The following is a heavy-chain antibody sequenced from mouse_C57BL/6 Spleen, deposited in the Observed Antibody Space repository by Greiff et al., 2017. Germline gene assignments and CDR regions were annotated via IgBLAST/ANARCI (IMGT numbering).Heavy chain of an antibody. CDR1: GFTFSSYA. Sequence: EVKLVESGEGLVKPGGSLKLSCAASGFTFSSYAMSWVRQTPEKRLEWVAYISSGGDYIYYADTVKGRFTISRDNARNTLYLQMSSLKSEDTAMYYCTRGGGYGNYDYWGQGTTLTVSS. V-gene: IGHV5-9-1*02. J-gene: IGHJ2*01. CDR3: TRGGGYGNYDY. D-gene: IGHD2-1*01. CDR2: ISSGGDYI.